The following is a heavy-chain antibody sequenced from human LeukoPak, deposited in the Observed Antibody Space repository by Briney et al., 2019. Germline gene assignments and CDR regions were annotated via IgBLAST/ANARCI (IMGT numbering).Heavy chain of an antibody. V-gene: IGHV4-4*07. J-gene: IGHJ4*02. CDR3: AREDYSSRGLDY. Sequence: KPSETQSLTCNVSGVSISTNYWSWIRQPPGKGLEWIGRIHTSGITNYNPSLKSRVTMSLDTSKNQFSLNLSSVTAADTAVYYCAREDYSSRGLDYWGQGTLVTFSS. D-gene: IGHD6-13*01. CDR1: GVSISTNY. CDR2: IHTSGIT.